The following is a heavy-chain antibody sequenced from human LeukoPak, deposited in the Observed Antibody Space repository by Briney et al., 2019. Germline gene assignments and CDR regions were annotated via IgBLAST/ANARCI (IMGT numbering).Heavy chain of an antibody. CDR1: AFTFSSFA. Sequence: PGGSLRLSCAASAFTFSSFAMTWVRQAPGKGPEWVSSITDGHYPTYNTDSVKGRFTISGDNSKNTLYLQMNSLRADDTAVYDCTKDPNGDYVGAFDHWGQGTLVTVSS. V-gene: IGHV3-23*01. CDR2: ITDGHYPT. D-gene: IGHD4-17*01. J-gene: IGHJ5*02. CDR3: TKDPNGDYVGAFDH.